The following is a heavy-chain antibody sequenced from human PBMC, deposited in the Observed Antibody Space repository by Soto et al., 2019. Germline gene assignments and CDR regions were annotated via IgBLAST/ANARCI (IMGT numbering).Heavy chain of an antibody. CDR1: GGSISSGGYY. Sequence: QVQLQESGPGLVKPSQTLSLTCTVSGGSISSGGYYWSWIRQHPGKGLEWIGNIYYSGSTYYNPSLKSRVTISVDTSKNQFSLKLSSVTAADTAVYYCASNIVLVPAAIPRYYYYGMDVWGQGTTVTVSS. CDR3: ASNIVLVPAAIPRYYYYGMDV. D-gene: IGHD2-2*01. J-gene: IGHJ6*02. V-gene: IGHV4-31*03. CDR2: IYYSGST.